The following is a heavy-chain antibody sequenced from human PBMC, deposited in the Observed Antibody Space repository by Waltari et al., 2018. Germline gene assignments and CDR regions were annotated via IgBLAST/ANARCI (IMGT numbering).Heavy chain of an antibody. J-gene: IGHJ3*02. CDR2: FDPEDGET. CDR3: ATDPFAGVAGDAFDI. D-gene: IGHD2-8*01. CDR1: GYTLTELS. V-gene: IGHV1-24*01. Sequence: QVQLVQSGAEVKKPGASVKVSCKVSGYTLTELSMYWVRQAPGKGLEWMGGFDPEDGETIYAQKFQCRVTMTEDTSTDTAYMGLSSLRSEDTAVYYCATDPFAGVAGDAFDIWGQGTMVTVSS.